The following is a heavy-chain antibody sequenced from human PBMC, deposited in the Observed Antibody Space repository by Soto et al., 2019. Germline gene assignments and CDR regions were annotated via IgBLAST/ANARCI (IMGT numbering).Heavy chain of an antibody. Sequence: QVQLVQSGADVKKPGTSVKVSCKAAGYSFTNYCMYWVRQAPGQGLEWMGMINPRTGSTRYAQKFQDRVTLTRDTSTTTVYMELSTVISDDTAGYYCARDGGLLTASWHYDRWGPGTLVTVSS. CDR1: GYSFTNYC. J-gene: IGHJ2*01. CDR2: INPRTGST. CDR3: ARDGGLLTASWHYDR. D-gene: IGHD2-15*01. V-gene: IGHV1-46*01.